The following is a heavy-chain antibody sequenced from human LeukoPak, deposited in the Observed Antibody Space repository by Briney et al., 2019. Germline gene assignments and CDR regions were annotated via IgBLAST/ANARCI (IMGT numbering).Heavy chain of an antibody. CDR3: AREIAVAGRDY. D-gene: IGHD6-19*01. Sequence: GGSLRLSCAASGFTFSSYAMSWVRQTPGKGLEWVSAISGSGGNTYYADSVKGRFTISRDNSKNTLYLQMNSLRAEDTAVYYCAREIAVAGRDYWGQGTLVTVSS. J-gene: IGHJ4*02. V-gene: IGHV3-23*01. CDR1: GFTFSSYA. CDR2: ISGSGGNT.